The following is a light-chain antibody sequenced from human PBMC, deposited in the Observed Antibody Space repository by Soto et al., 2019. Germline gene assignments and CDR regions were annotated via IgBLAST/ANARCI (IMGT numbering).Light chain of an antibody. CDR2: EGS. CDR1: SSDVGSYNL. J-gene: IGLJ2*01. Sequence: QSALTQPASVSGSPGQSITISCTGTSSDVGSYNLVSWYQQHPGKAPKLMIYEGSKRPSGVSNRFSGSKSGNTASLTISGLQAEDEADYYCCSYAGSPWGLGGGTQLTVL. CDR3: CSYAGSPWG. V-gene: IGLV2-23*01.